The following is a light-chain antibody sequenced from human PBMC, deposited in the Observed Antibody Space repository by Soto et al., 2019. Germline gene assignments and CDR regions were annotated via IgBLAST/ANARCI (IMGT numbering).Light chain of an antibody. CDR1: SSDVGSYDL. Sequence: QSALTQPASVSGSPGQSITISCTGTSSDVGSYDLVSWYQQHPGKAPKLKIYEGSKRPSGVSNRFSGSKSGNTASLTISGLQAEDEADYHCCSYAGSSTYVFGTGTKVTVL. V-gene: IGLV2-23*01. CDR3: CSYAGSSTYV. CDR2: EGS. J-gene: IGLJ1*01.